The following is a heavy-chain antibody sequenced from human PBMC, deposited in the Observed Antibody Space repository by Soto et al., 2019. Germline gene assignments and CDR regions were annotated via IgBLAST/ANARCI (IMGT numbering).Heavy chain of an antibody. CDR1: GFTFSSYA. J-gene: IGHJ4*02. CDR3: FILYGAARRGFDY. CDR2: ISGSGGST. D-gene: IGHD2-8*01. Sequence: PGGSLRLSCAASGFTFSSYAMSWVRQAPGKGLEWVSAISGSGGSTYYADSVKGRFTISVDKSKNTAYLHWSSLKAPDTAIYYCFILYGAARRGFDYWGPGTLVTVSS. V-gene: IGHV3-23*01.